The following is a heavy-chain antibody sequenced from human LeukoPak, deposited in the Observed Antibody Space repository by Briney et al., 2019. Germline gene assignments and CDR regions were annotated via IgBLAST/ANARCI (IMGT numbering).Heavy chain of an antibody. D-gene: IGHD6-19*01. V-gene: IGHV4-59*01. CDR2: IYYSGST. CDR1: GGSISSYY. Sequence: SETLSLTCTVSGGSISSYYWSWIRQPPGKGLEWIGYIYYSGSTSYNPSLKSRVTISVDTSKNQFSLKLSSVTAADTAVYYCARGSGWYYYWGQGTLVTVSS. J-gene: IGHJ4*02. CDR3: ARGSGWYYY.